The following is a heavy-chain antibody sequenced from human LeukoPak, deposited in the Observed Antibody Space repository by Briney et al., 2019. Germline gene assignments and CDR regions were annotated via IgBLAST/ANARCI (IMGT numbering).Heavy chain of an antibody. CDR3: AFLATAAGVNH. Sequence: GASVKVSCKASGYTFTDYSLHWMRQAAGQGLEWVGWINPNSGDTNFAQKFQGRVTMTRDTPVSTAYMELTSLTSDDTAVYYCAFLATAAGVNHWGQGTLVTVSS. J-gene: IGHJ5*02. CDR1: GYTFTDYS. CDR2: INPNSGDT. V-gene: IGHV1-2*02. D-gene: IGHD6-13*01.